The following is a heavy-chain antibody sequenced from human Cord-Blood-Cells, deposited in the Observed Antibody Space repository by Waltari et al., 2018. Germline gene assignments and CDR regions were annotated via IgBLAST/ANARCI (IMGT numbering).Heavy chain of an antibody. V-gene: IGHV4-34*01. D-gene: IGHD2-2*01. CDR3: ARGGIVVVPAVPFDY. Sequence: QVQLQQWGAGLLKPSETLSLTCAVYGGSFSGSYWSWTRQPPGTGLEWIGEINHSGSTNYNPSLKSRVTISVDTSKNQFSLKLSSVTAADTAVYYCARGGIVVVPAVPFDYWGQGTLVTVSS. CDR2: INHSGST. CDR1: GGSFSGSY. J-gene: IGHJ4*02.